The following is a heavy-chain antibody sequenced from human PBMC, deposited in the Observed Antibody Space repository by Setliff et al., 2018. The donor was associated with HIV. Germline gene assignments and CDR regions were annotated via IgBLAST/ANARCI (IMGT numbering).Heavy chain of an antibody. CDR2: IHPGDSDT. CDR3: ARQSGDYTVTTYYMDV. D-gene: IGHD4-17*01. CDR1: GYSFTSYW. Sequence: GESLKISCKGSGYSFTSYWIGWVRQMPGKGLEWMGIIHPGDSDTRYSPSFQGKVTISADESISTAYLQWSSLKASDTAMYYCARQSGDYTVTTYYMDVWGKGTTVTVSS. J-gene: IGHJ6*03. V-gene: IGHV5-51*01.